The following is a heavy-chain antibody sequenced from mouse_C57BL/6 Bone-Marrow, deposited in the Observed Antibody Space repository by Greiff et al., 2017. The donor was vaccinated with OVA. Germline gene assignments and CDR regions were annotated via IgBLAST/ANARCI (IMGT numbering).Heavy chain of an antibody. CDR1: GFNIKDYY. D-gene: IGHD2-2*01. J-gene: IGHJ1*03. CDR2: IDPEDGAT. CDR3: TTDGYDWYFDV. Sequence: EVQLQQSGAELVRPGASVKLSYTASGFNIKDYYMHWVKQRPEQGLEWIGRIDPEDGATEYAPKFQGKATMTADTSSNTAYLQLSSLTSEDTAVYYCTTDGYDWYFDVWGTGTTVTVSS. V-gene: IGHV14-1*01.